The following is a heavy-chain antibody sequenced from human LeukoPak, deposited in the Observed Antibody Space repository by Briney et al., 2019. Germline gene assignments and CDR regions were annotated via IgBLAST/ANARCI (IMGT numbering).Heavy chain of an antibody. CDR3: TRSSPPTYDMLTGYRYYYYGMDA. J-gene: IGHJ6*02. V-gene: IGHV3-13*01. CDR1: GFTFSSYD. Sequence: GGSLRLSCAASGFTFSSYDMHWVRQGTGKALEWVSAIGTAGDTYYPGSVKGRFTISRENAKNSLYLQMNSLRAGDTAVYYCTRSSPPTYDMLTGYRYYYYGMDAWGQGTTVTVSS. D-gene: IGHD3-9*01. CDR2: IGTAGDT.